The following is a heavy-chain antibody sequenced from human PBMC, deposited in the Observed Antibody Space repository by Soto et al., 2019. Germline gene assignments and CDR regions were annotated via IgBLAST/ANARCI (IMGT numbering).Heavy chain of an antibody. CDR2: IYYSGST. Sequence: SETLSLTCTVSGGSISSSSYYWGWIRQPPGKGLEWIGSIYYSGSTYYNPSLKSRVTISVDTSKNQFSLKLSSVTAADTAVYYCARQGYYYGSGSYYNWGYYYYGMDVWGQGTTVTVSS. D-gene: IGHD3-10*01. CDR3: ARQGYYYGSGSYYNWGYYYYGMDV. V-gene: IGHV4-39*01. J-gene: IGHJ6*02. CDR1: GGSISSSSYY.